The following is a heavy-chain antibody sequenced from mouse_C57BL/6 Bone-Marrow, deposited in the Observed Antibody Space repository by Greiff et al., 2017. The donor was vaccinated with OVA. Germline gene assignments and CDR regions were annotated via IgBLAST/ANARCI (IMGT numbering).Heavy chain of an antibody. J-gene: IGHJ1*03. CDR1: GYTFTSYW. Sequence: VQLQQPGAELVRPGSSVKLSCKASGYTFTSYWMHWVKQRPIQGLEWIGNIDPSDSETHYNQKFKDKATLTVDKSSSTAYMQLSSLTSEDSAVYYCARYDGSSYDWYFDVWGTGTTVTVSS. V-gene: IGHV1-52*01. D-gene: IGHD1-1*01. CDR2: IDPSDSET. CDR3: ARYDGSSYDWYFDV.